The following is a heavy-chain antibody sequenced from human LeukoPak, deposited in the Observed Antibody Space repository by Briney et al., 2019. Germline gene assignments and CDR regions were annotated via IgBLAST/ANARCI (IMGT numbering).Heavy chain of an antibody. CDR1: GYSINNYW. CDR2: IYPADSDI. CDR3: ARQEYCSGASCYTWFEP. D-gene: IGHD2-15*01. Sequence: GESLKISCKGSGYSINNYWIAWVRQMPGKGLEWMGIIYPADSDIRYSPSFQGQVTISADKSISTAYLQWNSLKALDTAMYYCARQEYCSGASCYTWFEPWGQGTLVTVSS. V-gene: IGHV5-51*01. J-gene: IGHJ5*02.